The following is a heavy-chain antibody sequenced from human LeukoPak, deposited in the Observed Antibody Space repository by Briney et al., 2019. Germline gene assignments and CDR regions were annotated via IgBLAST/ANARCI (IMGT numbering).Heavy chain of an antibody. CDR2: VYHNGNT. Sequence: PSETLSLTCTVSGGSITGYYWSWIRQPPGKGLEWIGSVYHNGNTLFNTSLKSRVTLSVDSSKNQFSLRLSSVTAADTARYYCARNEGIVVAGTWFDNWGQGTLVIVSS. CDR3: ARNEGIVVAGTWFDN. CDR1: GGSITGYY. V-gene: IGHV4-38-2*02. D-gene: IGHD6-19*01. J-gene: IGHJ4*02.